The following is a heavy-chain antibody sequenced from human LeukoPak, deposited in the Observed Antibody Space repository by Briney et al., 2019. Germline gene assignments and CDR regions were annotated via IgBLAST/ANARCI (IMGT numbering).Heavy chain of an antibody. V-gene: IGHV1-24*01. Sequence: GASVKVSCKVSGYTFTELSMHWVRQAPGRGLEWMGGFDPEDDETIYAQKFQGRVTITADKSTSTAYMELSSLRSEDTAVYYCASGVAGGYDSGWLHYWGQGTLVTVSS. CDR1: GYTFTELS. CDR3: ASGVAGGYDSGWLHY. D-gene: IGHD5-12*01. CDR2: FDPEDDET. J-gene: IGHJ4*02.